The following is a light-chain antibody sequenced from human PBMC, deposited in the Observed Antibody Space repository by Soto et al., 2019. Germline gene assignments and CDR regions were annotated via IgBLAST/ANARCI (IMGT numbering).Light chain of an antibody. CDR3: LQDYTYPWT. J-gene: IGKJ1*01. CDR2: GAS. Sequence: IQMTQSPSSLSASVGDRVTITCRASQGISNELGWYQQRPGKAPKVLIYGASNLRSGVPSRFSGSASGTDFTLTISSLQPEDFATYYCLQDYTYPWTFGQGTKVEMK. V-gene: IGKV1-6*01. CDR1: QGISNE.